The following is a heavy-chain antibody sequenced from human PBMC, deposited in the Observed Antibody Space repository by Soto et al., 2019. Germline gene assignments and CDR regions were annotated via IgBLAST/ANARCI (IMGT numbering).Heavy chain of an antibody. J-gene: IGHJ6*02. CDR2: ISAYNGNT. Sequence: QVQLVQSGAEVKKPGASVKVSCKASGYTFTSYGISWVRQAPGQGLEWMGWISAYNGNTNYAQKLQGRVTMTTDTSTSTAYMELRSRRSDDTAVYYCAREAYCGGDCYSPYYYYYGMDVWGQGTTVTVSS. CDR3: AREAYCGGDCYSPYYYYYGMDV. V-gene: IGHV1-18*01. D-gene: IGHD2-21*02. CDR1: GYTFTSYG.